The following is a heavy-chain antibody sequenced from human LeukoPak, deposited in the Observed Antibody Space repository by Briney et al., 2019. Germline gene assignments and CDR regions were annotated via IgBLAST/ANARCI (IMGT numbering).Heavy chain of an antibody. CDR1: GVTFSSYW. CDR2: INSDGSST. D-gene: IGHD2-8*02. V-gene: IGHV3-74*01. J-gene: IGHJ6*03. Sequence: GGALRLSCAASGVTFSSYWMHWVRQAPGKGRVWVSRINSDGSSTSYADSVKGRFTISRDNAKNTLYLQMNSLRAEDTAVYYCARDLVVQYYYYYYMYVWGKGTTVTVSS. CDR3: ARDLVVQYYYYYYMYV.